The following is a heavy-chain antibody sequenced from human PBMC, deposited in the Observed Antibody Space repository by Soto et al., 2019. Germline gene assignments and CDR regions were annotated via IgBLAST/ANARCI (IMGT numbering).Heavy chain of an antibody. CDR2: IDTSGKT. J-gene: IGHJ6*02. Sequence: SETLSVTCTVSVDSSATYYWGWIRQPAGKGLEWIRRIDTSGKTNYNPPLKSRVTMSVATSKKQFSLKLTSVTAADTVVYYCARYSNNWFQTEGMDVWGQGTTVTVSS. CDR1: VDSSATYY. D-gene: IGHD6-13*01. V-gene: IGHV4-4*07. CDR3: ARYSNNWFQTEGMDV.